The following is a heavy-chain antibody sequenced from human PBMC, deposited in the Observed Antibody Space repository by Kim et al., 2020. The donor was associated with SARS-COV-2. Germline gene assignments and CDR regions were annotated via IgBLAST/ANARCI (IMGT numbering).Heavy chain of an antibody. J-gene: IGHJ6*02. V-gene: IGHV3-23*01. D-gene: IGHD1-1*01. CDR2: ISGSGGST. CDR1: GFTFSSYA. CDR3: AKATTRMNYYYYGMDV. Sequence: GGSLRLSCAASGFTFSSYAMSWVRQAPGKGLEWVSAISGSGGSTYYADSVKGRFTISRDNSKNTLYLQMNSLRAEDTAVYYCAKATTRMNYYYYGMDVWGQGTTVTVSS.